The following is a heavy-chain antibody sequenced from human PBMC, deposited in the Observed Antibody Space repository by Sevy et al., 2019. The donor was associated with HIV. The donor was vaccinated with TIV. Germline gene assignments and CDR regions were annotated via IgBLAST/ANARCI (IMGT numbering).Heavy chain of an antibody. J-gene: IGHJ5*02. CDR3: AREGVVVVAATRLHWFDP. CDR2: TYYRSKWYN. V-gene: IGHV6-1*01. CDR1: GDSVSSNSAA. Sequence: SQTLSLTCAISGDSVSSNSAAWNWIRQSPSRGLEWLGRTYYRSKWYNDYAVSVKSRITINPDTSKNQFSLQLNSVTPEDTAVYYCAREGVVVVAATRLHWFDPWGQGTLVIVSS. D-gene: IGHD2-15*01.